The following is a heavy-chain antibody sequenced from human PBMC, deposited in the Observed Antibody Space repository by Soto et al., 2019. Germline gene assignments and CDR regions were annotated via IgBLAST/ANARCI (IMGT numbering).Heavy chain of an antibody. CDR3: ARGSYYYYYGMDV. CDR2: IGTAGDT. V-gene: IGHV3-13*01. J-gene: IGHJ6*02. CDR1: GFTFSSYD. Sequence: LRLSCAASGFTFSSYDMHWVRQATGKGLEWVSAIGTAGDTYYPGSVKGRFTISRENAKNSLYLQMNSLRAGDTAVYYCARGSYYYYYGMDVWGQGTTVTVSS.